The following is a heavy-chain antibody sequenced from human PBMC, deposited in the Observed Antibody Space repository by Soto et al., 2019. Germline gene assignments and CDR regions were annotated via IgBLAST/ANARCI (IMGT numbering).Heavy chain of an antibody. V-gene: IGHV4-61*08. Sequence: SETLSLTCAVSGGSISSGGYSWSWIRQPPGKGLEWIGYIYYSGSTNYNPSLKSRVTISVDTSKNQFSLKLSSVTAADTAVYYCARGKIAAAGTNFWFDPWGQGTLVTVSS. CDR1: GGSISSGGYS. D-gene: IGHD6-13*01. CDR2: IYYSGST. J-gene: IGHJ5*02. CDR3: ARGKIAAAGTNFWFDP.